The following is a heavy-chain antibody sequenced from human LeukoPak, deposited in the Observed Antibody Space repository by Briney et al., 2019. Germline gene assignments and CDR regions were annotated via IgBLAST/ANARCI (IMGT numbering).Heavy chain of an antibody. V-gene: IGHV1-2*02. Sequence: ASVKVSCKASGYTFTGYYMHWVRQAPGQGLEWMGWINPNSGGTNYAQKFQGRVTMTRDTSISTAYMELSRLRSDDTAVYYCAGGRSDRITMIVVAVFDPWGQGTLVTVSS. CDR1: GYTFTGYY. J-gene: IGHJ5*02. CDR3: AGGRSDRITMIVVAVFDP. D-gene: IGHD3-22*01. CDR2: INPNSGGT.